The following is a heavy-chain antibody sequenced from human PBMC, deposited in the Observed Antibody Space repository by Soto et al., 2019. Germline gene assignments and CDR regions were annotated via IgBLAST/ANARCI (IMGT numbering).Heavy chain of an antibody. V-gene: IGHV3-23*01. CDR2: ISGSGGST. CDR1: GFTFSSYA. D-gene: IGHD3-10*01. J-gene: IGHJ4*02. CDR3: AKTQSDGSGSYYTSDY. Sequence: LSLTCAASGFTFSSYAMSWVRQAPGKGLEWVSAISGSGGSTYYADSVKGRFTISRDNSKNTLYLQMNSLRAEDTAVYYCAKTQSDGSGSYYTSDYWGQGTLVTVSS.